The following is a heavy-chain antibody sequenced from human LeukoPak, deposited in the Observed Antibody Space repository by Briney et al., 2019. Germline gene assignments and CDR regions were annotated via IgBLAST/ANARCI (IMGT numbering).Heavy chain of an antibody. D-gene: IGHD4-11*01. Sequence: PGGSLRLSCAASGFTFDDYGMSWVRQAPGKGLEWVSGINWNGGSTGYADSVKGRFTISRDNAKNTLYLQMNSLRAEDTALYYCARRYSYYYYMDVWGKGTTVTVSS. CDR1: GFTFDDYG. V-gene: IGHV3-20*04. CDR3: ARRYSYYYYMDV. CDR2: INWNGGST. J-gene: IGHJ6*03.